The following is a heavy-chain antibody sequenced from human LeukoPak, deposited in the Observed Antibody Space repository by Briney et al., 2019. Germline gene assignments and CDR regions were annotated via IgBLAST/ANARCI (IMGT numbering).Heavy chain of an antibody. J-gene: IGHJ3*02. Sequence: PGGSLRLSCAASGFTFSSYWMHWVRQAPGKGLVWVSRINSDGSSTSYADSVKGRFTISRDNAKNTLYLQMNSLRAEDTAVYYCARSGPNYYDSDAFGIWGQGTMVTVSS. CDR2: INSDGSST. D-gene: IGHD3-22*01. CDR1: GFTFSSYW. CDR3: ARSGPNYYDSDAFGI. V-gene: IGHV3-74*01.